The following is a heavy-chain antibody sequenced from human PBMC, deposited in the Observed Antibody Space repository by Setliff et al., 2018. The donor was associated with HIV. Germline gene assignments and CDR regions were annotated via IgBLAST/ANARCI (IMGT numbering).Heavy chain of an antibody. CDR3: ASDRHSSGLGSYGP. CDR2: IDSSGTT. D-gene: IGHD3-10*01. CDR1: GGSFGVYR. Sequence: SETLSLTCTISGGSFGVYRWSWIRQSAGRGLEWIGRIDSSGTTDYKPSLKGRVAISVDTSRNQFSLSVTSVTAADTAVYFCASDRHSSGLGSYGPWGPGILVTV. V-gene: IGHV4-4*07. J-gene: IGHJ5*02.